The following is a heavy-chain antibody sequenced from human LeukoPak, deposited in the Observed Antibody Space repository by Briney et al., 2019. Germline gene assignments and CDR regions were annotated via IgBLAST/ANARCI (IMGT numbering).Heavy chain of an antibody. V-gene: IGHV3-33*01. CDR1: GFTLSSYS. Sequence: PGGSLRPSCAVSGFTLSSYSMHWVSQAPGKGLEWVAVIWYDGSNKYYADSVKGRFTISRDNSKNTLYLQMNSLRAEDTAVYYCARAPNIAADGNHFDYWGQGTLVTVSS. J-gene: IGHJ4*02. CDR2: IWYDGSNK. CDR3: ARAPNIAADGNHFDY. D-gene: IGHD6-13*01.